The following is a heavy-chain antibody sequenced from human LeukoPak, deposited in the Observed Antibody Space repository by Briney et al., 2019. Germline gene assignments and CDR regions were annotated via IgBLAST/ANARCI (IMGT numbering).Heavy chain of an antibody. D-gene: IGHD3-16*02. CDR2: ISAYNGNT. CDR3: ARGYVWGSYRPYYFDY. J-gene: IGHJ4*02. Sequence: APVKVSCKASGYTFTSYGISWVRQAPGQGLEWMGWISAYNGNTNYAQKLQGRVTMTTDTSTSTAYMELRSLRSDDTAVYYCARGYVWGSYRPYYFDYWGQGTLVTVSS. V-gene: IGHV1-18*01. CDR1: GYTFTSYG.